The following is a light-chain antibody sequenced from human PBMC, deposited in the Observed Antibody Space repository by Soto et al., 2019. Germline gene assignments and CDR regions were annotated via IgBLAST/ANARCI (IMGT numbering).Light chain of an antibody. CDR2: GAS. CDR1: QTVNSPY. Sequence: EIVLTQSPGTLSLSPGESGILSCRTSQTVNSPYLAWYQQKPGQAPRLLISGASTRATGIPDRFSGSGSGTEFTLTISRLESEDFAVYYCHQHETSPPTFGPGTKVD. V-gene: IGKV3-20*01. CDR3: HQHETSPPT. J-gene: IGKJ3*01.